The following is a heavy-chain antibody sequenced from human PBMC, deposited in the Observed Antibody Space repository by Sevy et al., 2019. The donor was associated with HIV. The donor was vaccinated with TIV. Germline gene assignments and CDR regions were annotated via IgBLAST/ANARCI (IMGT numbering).Heavy chain of an antibody. Sequence: GGSLRLSCAASGSTFSAYAMSWVRQAPGKGLEWVSCISSSGGSTYYADSVKGRFSISRDTSKNTLYLQMNSLRAEDTAVYYCATLRGGLYGSGYFQNWGQGTQVTVSS. V-gene: IGHV3-23*01. CDR3: ATLRGGLYGSGYFQN. J-gene: IGHJ1*01. CDR2: ISSSGGST. CDR1: GSTFSAYA. D-gene: IGHD3-10*01.